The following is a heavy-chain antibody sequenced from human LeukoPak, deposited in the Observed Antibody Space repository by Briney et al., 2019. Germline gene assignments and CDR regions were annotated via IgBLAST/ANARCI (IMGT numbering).Heavy chain of an antibody. Sequence: GGSLRLSCAASGFTFSSYGMHWVRQDPGKGLEWVAVIWCGGSNKYYADSVKGRFTISRDNSKNTLYLQMNSLRAEDTAVYYCAKSRGIYDNSGWRTFDYWGQGTLVTVSS. J-gene: IGHJ4*02. D-gene: IGHD6-19*01. CDR3: AKSRGIYDNSGWRTFDY. V-gene: IGHV3-30*02. CDR2: IWCGGSNK. CDR1: GFTFSSYG.